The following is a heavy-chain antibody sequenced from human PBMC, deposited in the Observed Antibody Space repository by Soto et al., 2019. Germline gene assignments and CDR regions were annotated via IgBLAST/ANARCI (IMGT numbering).Heavy chain of an antibody. D-gene: IGHD1-26*01. CDR2: ISADNGNT. Sequence: QVQLVQSGAEVKKPGASVKVSCKASGYTFTSYGITWVRQAPGQGLEWMGWISADNGNTNYAQKLQGRVTMTTDTSRSRAYMELRSLRSDDTAVYYCARRPTANGPDWFGPWGQGSLGTVSS. CDR3: ARRPTANGPDWFGP. V-gene: IGHV1-18*01. J-gene: IGHJ5*02. CDR1: GYTFTSYG.